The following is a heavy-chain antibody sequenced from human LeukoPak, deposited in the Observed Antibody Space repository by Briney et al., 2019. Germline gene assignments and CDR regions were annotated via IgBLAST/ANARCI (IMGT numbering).Heavy chain of an antibody. Sequence: VASVKVSCKASGYTFTGYYMHWVRQAPGQGLEWMGWINPNSGGTNYAQKFQGRVTMTRDTSISTAYMELSRLRSDDTAVYYCARDKLELRSLYYYYYMDVWGKGTTVTVSS. V-gene: IGHV1-2*02. D-gene: IGHD1-7*01. J-gene: IGHJ6*03. CDR2: INPNSGGT. CDR3: ARDKLELRSLYYYYYMDV. CDR1: GYTFTGYY.